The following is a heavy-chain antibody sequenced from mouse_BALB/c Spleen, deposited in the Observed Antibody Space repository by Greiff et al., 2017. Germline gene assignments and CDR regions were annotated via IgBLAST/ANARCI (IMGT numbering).Heavy chain of an antibody. CDR2: ISSGGST. CDR1: GFTFSSYA. Sequence: DVMLVESGGGLVKPGGSLKLSCAASGFTFSSYAMSWVRQTPEKRLEWVASISSGGSTYYPDSVKGRFTISRDNARNILYLQMSSLRSEDTAMYYCASYGNYVGYFDYWGQGTTLTVSS. CDR3: ASYGNYVGYFDY. D-gene: IGHD2-1*01. V-gene: IGHV5-6-5*01. J-gene: IGHJ2*01.